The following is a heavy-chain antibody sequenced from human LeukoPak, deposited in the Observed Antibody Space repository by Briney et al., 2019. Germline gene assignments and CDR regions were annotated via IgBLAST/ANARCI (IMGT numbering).Heavy chain of an antibody. Sequence: PGGSLRLSCAASGFTGRSKYMSWVRQAPGKGLGWGSVFFWGGRNYYADSVKGRFTISRDNSKNTLYLQMNSLRAEDTAVYYCASTTDVAVAGTQLYFDYWGQGTLVTVSS. J-gene: IGHJ4*02. D-gene: IGHD6-19*01. V-gene: IGHV3-53*01. CDR1: GFTGRSKY. CDR2: FFWGGRN. CDR3: ASTTDVAVAGTQLYFDY.